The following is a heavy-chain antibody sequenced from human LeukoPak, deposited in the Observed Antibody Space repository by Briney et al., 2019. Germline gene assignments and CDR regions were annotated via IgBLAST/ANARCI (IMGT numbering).Heavy chain of an antibody. J-gene: IGHJ4*02. CDR3: ARGLGYCSGGSCFRSYFDY. Sequence: GGSLRLSCAASGFTFSSYAMHWVRQATGKGLEWVAVISYDGSNKYYAASVKGRFTISRDNSKNTLYLQMNSLRAEDTAVYYCARGLGYCSGGSCFRSYFDYWGQGTLVTVSS. CDR2: ISYDGSNK. D-gene: IGHD2-15*01. CDR1: GFTFSSYA. V-gene: IGHV3-30-3*01.